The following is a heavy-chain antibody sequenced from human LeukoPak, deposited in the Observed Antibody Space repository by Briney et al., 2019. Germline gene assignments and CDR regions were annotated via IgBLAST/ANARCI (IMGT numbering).Heavy chain of an antibody. CDR1: VGSISSYY. J-gene: IGHJ4*02. D-gene: IGHD4-17*01. V-gene: IGHV4-59*08. CDR3: ARQTGTVTTPFDY. CDR2: IYYSGST. Sequence: SETLSLTCTVSVGSISSYYWSWIRQPPGKGLEWIGYIYYSGSTDYNPSLKSRVTISVDTSKNQFSLKLTSVTAADTAVYYCARQTGTVTTPFDYWGQGTLVTVSS.